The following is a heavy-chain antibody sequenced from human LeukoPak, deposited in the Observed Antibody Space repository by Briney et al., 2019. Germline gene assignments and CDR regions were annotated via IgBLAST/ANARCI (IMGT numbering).Heavy chain of an antibody. Sequence: ASVKVSCKASGYTFTSYGISWVRQAPGQGLEWMGWISAYNGNTNYAQKLQGRVTMTTDTSTSTAYMELRSLRSDDTAVYYCARVGNYYNSSGYYYSGKPHYYFDYWGQGPLVAVS. CDR3: ARVGNYYNSSGYYYSGKPHYYFDY. CDR2: ISAYNGNT. J-gene: IGHJ4*02. CDR1: GYTFTSYG. V-gene: IGHV1-18*01. D-gene: IGHD3-22*01.